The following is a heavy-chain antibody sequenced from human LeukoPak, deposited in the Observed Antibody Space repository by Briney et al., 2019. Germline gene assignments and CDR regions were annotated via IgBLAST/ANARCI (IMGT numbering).Heavy chain of an antibody. CDR1: GLAFSTSA. CDR2: TDGSGTET. CDR3: GPRGRGSFYDY. D-gene: IGHD1-26*01. J-gene: IGHJ4*02. V-gene: IGHV3-23*01. Sequence: PGGSLRLSCAASGLAFSTSAMSWVRQAPGKGLEWVSTTDGSGTETYYADSVKGRFTISRDNSKNTLFLQMNSLGGEDTAVYSCGPRGRGSFYDYWGQGTLVTVSS.